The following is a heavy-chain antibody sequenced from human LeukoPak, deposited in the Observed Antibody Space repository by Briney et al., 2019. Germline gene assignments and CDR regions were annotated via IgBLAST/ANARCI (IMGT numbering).Heavy chain of an antibody. V-gene: IGHV4-39*01. J-gene: IGHJ5*02. CDR2: ISDSGTI. CDR1: GGSISRNSYS. Sequence: SETLSLTCTVSGGSISRNSYSWGWIRQPPGKGLEWIGSISDSGTIHYNPSLKSRVAILVDTSKKQVSLKVNAVTAADTAVYYCARHVTADNWFDPWGQGTLVTVSS. CDR3: ARHVTADNWFDP.